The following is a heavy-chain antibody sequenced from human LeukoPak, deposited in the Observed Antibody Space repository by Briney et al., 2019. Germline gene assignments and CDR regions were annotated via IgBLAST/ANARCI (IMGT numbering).Heavy chain of an antibody. J-gene: IGHJ4*02. CDR2: ISSSGSTI. D-gene: IGHD6-13*01. V-gene: IGHV3-11*01. CDR3: AREVRPLYSSLHIDY. CDR1: GFTFSDYY. Sequence: GGSLRLSCAASGFTFSDYYMSWIRQAPGKGLEWVSYISSSGSTIYYADSVKGRFTISRDNAKNSLYLRMNSLRAEDTAVYYCAREVRPLYSSLHIDYWGQGTLVTVSS.